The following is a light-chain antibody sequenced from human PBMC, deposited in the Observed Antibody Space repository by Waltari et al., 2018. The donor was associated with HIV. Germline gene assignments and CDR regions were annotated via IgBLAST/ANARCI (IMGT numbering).Light chain of an antibody. CDR3: SSYAGSDNWV. CDR1: SSAIGRYDF. Sequence: QSALTHPPSASGSPGQSVTISCTGPSSAIGRYDFVSWYQQHPAKAPKLVIYEINERPSGGPERCSGSKAGNTAALAVSGLQADDEADYYCSSYAGSDNWVFGGGTTVTVL. CDR2: EIN. V-gene: IGLV2-8*01. J-gene: IGLJ3*02.